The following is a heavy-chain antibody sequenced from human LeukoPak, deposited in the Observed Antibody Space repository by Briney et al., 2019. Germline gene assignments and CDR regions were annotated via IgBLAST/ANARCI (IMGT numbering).Heavy chain of an antibody. CDR1: GFTFSNLA. J-gene: IGHJ4*02. CDR2: ISDDGGAT. D-gene: IGHD3-10*01. V-gene: IGHV3-23*01. CDR3: AKVGAKESYYHY. Sequence: GGSLRLSCAASGFTFSNLAMSWVRQAPGKGLEWVSTISDDGGATYYADSVRDRFTISRDNSKNTLYLQMNTLRAEDTALYYCAKVGAKESYYHYWGQGTLVTVSS.